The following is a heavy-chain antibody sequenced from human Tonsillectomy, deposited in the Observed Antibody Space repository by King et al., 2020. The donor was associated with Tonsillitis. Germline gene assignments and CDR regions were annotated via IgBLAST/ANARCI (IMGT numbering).Heavy chain of an antibody. J-gene: IGHJ3*02. CDR2: ISWNSGSK. CDR1: GFTFDDYA. Sequence: VQLVESGGGLVQPGRSLRLSCAASGFTFDDYAMHWVRQVPGKGLEWVSSISWNSGSKGYADSVKGRFTISRDNAKNSLYLQMNSLRAKDTALYYCAKVVYSYVLNDAFDIWGQGTMVTVSS. V-gene: IGHV3-9*01. CDR3: AKVVYSYVLNDAFDI. D-gene: IGHD5-18*01.